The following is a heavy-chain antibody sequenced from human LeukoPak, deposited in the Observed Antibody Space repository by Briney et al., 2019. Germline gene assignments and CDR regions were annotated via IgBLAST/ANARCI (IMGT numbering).Heavy chain of an antibody. J-gene: IGHJ6*03. Sequence: ASVKVSCKASGYTFTSYDINWVRQATGQGLEWMGWMNPNSGNTGYAQKFQGRVTMTRNSSISTAYMELSSLRSEDSAVYCCSSGRSYYMDVWGKGTTVTVSS. V-gene: IGHV1-8*01. CDR3: SSGRSYYMDV. CDR2: MNPNSGNT. CDR1: GYTFTSYD.